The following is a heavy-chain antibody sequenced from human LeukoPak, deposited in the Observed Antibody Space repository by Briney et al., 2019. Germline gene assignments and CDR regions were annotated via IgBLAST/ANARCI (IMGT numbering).Heavy chain of an antibody. CDR3: ARGKVPTGYGMDV. CDR1: GYTFTSYD. CDR2: MKPNSGNT. D-gene: IGHD3-10*01. V-gene: IGHV1-8*01. J-gene: IGHJ6*02. Sequence: ASEKVSCKASGYTFTSYDINWVRQATGRGLEWLGWMKPNSGNTGYVQKFQGRVTMTRNISISTAYMELSSLTSEDTAVYYCARGKVPTGYGMDVWGQGTTVTVSS.